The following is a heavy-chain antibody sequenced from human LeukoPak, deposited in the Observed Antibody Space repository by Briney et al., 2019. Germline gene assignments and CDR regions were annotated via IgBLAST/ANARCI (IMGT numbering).Heavy chain of an antibody. V-gene: IGHV1-18*01. CDR1: GYTFTSYG. CDR2: ISAYNGNT. D-gene: IGHD2-21*02. CDR3: ASGPGEAYCGGDCYSYYGMDV. J-gene: IGHJ6*02. Sequence: GASVKVSCKASGYTFTSYGISWVQQAPGQGLEWMGWISAYNGNTNYAQKLQGRVTMTTDTSTSTAYMELRSLRSDDTAVYYCASGPGEAYCGGDCYSYYGMDVWGQGTTVTVSS.